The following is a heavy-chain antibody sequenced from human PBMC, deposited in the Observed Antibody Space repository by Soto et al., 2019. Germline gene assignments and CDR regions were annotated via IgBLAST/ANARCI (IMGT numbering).Heavy chain of an antibody. CDR1: GFTFSSYA. Sequence: PRLSCAASGFTFSSYAMSWVRQAPGKGLEWVSAISGSGGSTYYADSVTGRFTISRDNSKNTLYPQMNSLRAEDTAVHYCAKEMVDYYDSSSYYTTNFDHWGQGTLVTVSS. CDR3: AKEMVDYYDSSSYYTTNFDH. CDR2: ISGSGGST. D-gene: IGHD3-22*01. J-gene: IGHJ4*02. V-gene: IGHV3-23*01.